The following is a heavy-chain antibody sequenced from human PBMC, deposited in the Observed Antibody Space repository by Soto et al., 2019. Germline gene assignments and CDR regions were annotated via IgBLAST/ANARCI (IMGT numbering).Heavy chain of an antibody. J-gene: IGHJ4*02. V-gene: IGHV1-69*13. CDR3: ARIPRYSFPTSDDLDS. D-gene: IGHD5-18*01. CDR1: GGTFYTYT. CDR2: ITPIYPTT. Sequence: SVKVSCKASGGTFYTYTFSWVRQAPGQGLEWMGSITPIYPTTNYAEKFQGRLTVTADGSTNTAYMELNSLTSEDTAVYYCARIPRYSFPTSDDLDSWGQGTLVPVSS.